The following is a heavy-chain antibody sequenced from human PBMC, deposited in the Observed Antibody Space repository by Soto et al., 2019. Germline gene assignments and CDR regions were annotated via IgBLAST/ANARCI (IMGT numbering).Heavy chain of an antibody. CDR3: VRHVTTSQGVPGLKWFDP. V-gene: IGHV4-39*01. Sequence: SETLSLTCTVSGGSISSSSSYWGWIRQPPGKGLEWIGSIHYSVSAFYNPSLKGRVTISVDTSKNQFSLKLGSVTAADTAVYYCVRHVTTSQGVPGLKWFDPWGQGTLVTVSS. CDR1: GGSISSSSSY. D-gene: IGHD4-4*01. CDR2: IHYSVSA. J-gene: IGHJ5*02.